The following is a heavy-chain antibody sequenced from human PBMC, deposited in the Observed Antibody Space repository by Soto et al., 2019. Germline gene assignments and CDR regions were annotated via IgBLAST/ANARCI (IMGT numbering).Heavy chain of an antibody. CDR2: ISYAGSDK. Sequence: QVQLVESGGGVVQPGRSLRLSCAASGFTFSSYGMHWVRQAPGKGLEWVALISYAGSDKYYADSVQGRFAISRDNSKNTLYLQINSLRTEDTAVYYCAKEIRGSGWYLDYWGQGTLVTVSS. CDR3: AKEIRGSGWYLDY. J-gene: IGHJ4*02. V-gene: IGHV3-30*18. D-gene: IGHD6-19*01. CDR1: GFTFSSYG.